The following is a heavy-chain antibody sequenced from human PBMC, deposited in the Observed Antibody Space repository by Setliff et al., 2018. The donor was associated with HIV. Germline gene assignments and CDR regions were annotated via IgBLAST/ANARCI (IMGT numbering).Heavy chain of an antibody. CDR2: ISGSGGST. CDR1: GFTFSIYS. Sequence: GSLRLSCAASGFTFSIYSMNWVRQAPGKGLEWVSAISGSGGSTYYADSVKGRFIISRDNSKNTLYLQMNSLRAQDTAIYYCAKVGGTAAFDIWGQGTMVTVSS. J-gene: IGHJ3*02. V-gene: IGHV3-23*01. CDR3: AKVGGTAAFDI. D-gene: IGHD2-15*01.